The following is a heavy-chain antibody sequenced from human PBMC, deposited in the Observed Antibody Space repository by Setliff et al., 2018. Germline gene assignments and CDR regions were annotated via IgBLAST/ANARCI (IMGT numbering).Heavy chain of an antibody. D-gene: IGHD2-2*01. CDR2: IRSKAYGGTT. CDR1: GFTFGDYA. J-gene: IGHJ5*02. Sequence: LRLSCTASGFTFGDYAMSWVRQAPGKGLEWVGFIRSKAYGGTTEYAASVKGRFTISRDDSKSIAYLQMNSLKTEDTAVYYCTYYCSSTSCYRDLGWFDPWGQGTPVTVSS. CDR3: TYYCSSTSCYRDLGWFDP. V-gene: IGHV3-49*04.